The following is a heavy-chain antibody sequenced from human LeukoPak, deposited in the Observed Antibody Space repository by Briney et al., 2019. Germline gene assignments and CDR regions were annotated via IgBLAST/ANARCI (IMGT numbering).Heavy chain of an antibody. D-gene: IGHD5-24*01. CDR3: ARALSQQLIRYSQD. CDR2: LSRSGANS. V-gene: IGHV3-23*01. J-gene: IGHJ1*01. CDR1: GFTFSNYA. Sequence: PGGSLRLSCAASGFTFSNYAMSWVRQAPGKGLEWVSGLSRSGANSYYADSVKGRFTISRDNSKNTLYLQMNSLRADDTAVYYCARALSQQLIRYSQDWGQGTLVTVSS.